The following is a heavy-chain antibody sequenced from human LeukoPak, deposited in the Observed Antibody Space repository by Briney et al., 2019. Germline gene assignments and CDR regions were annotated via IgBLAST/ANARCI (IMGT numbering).Heavy chain of an antibody. D-gene: IGHD3-3*01. J-gene: IGHJ3*02. CDR3: ARHVRNPLGPDHTIFGVGRRVAFDI. CDR2: INHSGST. Sequence: PSETLSLTCAVYGGSFSGYYWSWIRQPPGKGLEWIGEINHSGSTNYNPSLKSRVTISVDTSKNQFSLKLSSVTAADTAVYYCARHVRNPLGPDHTIFGVGRRVAFDIWGQGTMVTVSS. CDR1: GGSFSGYY. V-gene: IGHV4-34*01.